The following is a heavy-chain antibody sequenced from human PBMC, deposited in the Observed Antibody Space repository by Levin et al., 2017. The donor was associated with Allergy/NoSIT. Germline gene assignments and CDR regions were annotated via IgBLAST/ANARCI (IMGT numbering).Heavy chain of an antibody. Sequence: GGSLRLSCAASGFTFSSYGMHWVRQAPGKGLEWVAVISYDGSNKYYADSVKGRFTISRDNSKNTLYLQMNSLRAEDTAVYYCANLLRYDAFDIWGQGTMVTVSS. J-gene: IGHJ3*02. D-gene: IGHD3-22*01. V-gene: IGHV3-30*18. CDR2: ISYDGSNK. CDR3: ANLLRYDAFDI. CDR1: GFTFSSYG.